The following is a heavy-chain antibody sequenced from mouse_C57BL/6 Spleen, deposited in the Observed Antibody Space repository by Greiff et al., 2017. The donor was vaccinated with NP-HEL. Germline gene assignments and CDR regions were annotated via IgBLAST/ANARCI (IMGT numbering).Heavy chain of an antibody. J-gene: IGHJ4*01. CDR3: ARGKTAQASCYAMDY. V-gene: IGHV1-39*01. D-gene: IGHD3-2*02. CDR2: INPNYGTT. Sequence: VQLQQSGPELVKPGASVKISCKASGYSFTDYYMNWVKQSHGKSLEWIGVINPNYGTTSYNQKFKGQATLSVDQSSSTAYMQLNSLTSEDSAVYYCARGKTAQASCYAMDYWGQGTSVTVSS. CDR1: GYSFTDYY.